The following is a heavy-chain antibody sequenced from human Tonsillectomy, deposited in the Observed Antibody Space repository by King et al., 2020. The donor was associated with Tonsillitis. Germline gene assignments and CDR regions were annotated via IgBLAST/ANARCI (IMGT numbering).Heavy chain of an antibody. Sequence: VQLVESGGGVVRPGGSLRLSCAASGFIFGDYALSWVRQPPGKGLEWVSAINWNAGSTGYADSVQGRFTISRDDAKNSLYLQMDSLRAEDTALYYCARSYCSSTSCPFDYWGQGTLVTVSS. J-gene: IGHJ4*02. D-gene: IGHD2-2*01. CDR3: ARSYCSSTSCPFDY. V-gene: IGHV3-20*04. CDR2: INWNAGST. CDR1: GFIFGDYA.